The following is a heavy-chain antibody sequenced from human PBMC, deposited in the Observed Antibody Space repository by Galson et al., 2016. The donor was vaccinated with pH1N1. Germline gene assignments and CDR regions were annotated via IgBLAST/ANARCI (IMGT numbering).Heavy chain of an antibody. V-gene: IGHV4-31*03. CDR3: ARVPRGEQLYYFDY. CDR1: GGSISSSSYY. J-gene: IGHJ4*02. D-gene: IGHD3-16*01. Sequence: TLSLTCTVSGGSISSSSYYWSWIRQHPGKGLEWIGYIYYSGSTYYNPSLKSRVTISVDTSKNQFSLKLSSVTAADTAVYYCARVPRGEQLYYFDYWGQGTLVTVSS. CDR2: IYYSGST.